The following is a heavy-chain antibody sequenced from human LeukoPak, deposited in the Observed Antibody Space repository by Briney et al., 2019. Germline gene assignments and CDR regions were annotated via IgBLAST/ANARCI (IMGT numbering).Heavy chain of an antibody. J-gene: IGHJ5*02. CDR2: SRAYNGNT. CDR3: AREDEFGIAVAGRLNWFDP. V-gene: IGHV1-18*01. CDR1: GYTFTIYC. D-gene: IGHD6-19*01. Sequence: ASVKVSCKASGYTFTIYCIRWVREAPGQGRAWVGCSRAYNGNTTDAQKLQGRVTMTTDTSTSTAYMELRSLRSDDTAVYYCAREDEFGIAVAGRLNWFDPWGQGTLVTVSS.